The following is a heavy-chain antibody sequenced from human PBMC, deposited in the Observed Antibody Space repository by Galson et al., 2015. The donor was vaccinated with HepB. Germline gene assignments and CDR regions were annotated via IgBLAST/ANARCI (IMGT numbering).Heavy chain of an antibody. CDR1: GFTFSSYA. J-gene: IGHJ5*02. D-gene: IGHD2-2*02. Sequence: SLRLSCAASGFTFSSYAMSWVRQAPGKGLEWVSTVSVSDDLTFYADPVKGRFTISRDNSKNTLFLQMNSLRAEDTALYYCANTGGGYCSTTYCHTNWFDPWGQGTLVTVSS. CDR3: ANTGGGYCSTTYCHTNWFDP. V-gene: IGHV3-23*01. CDR2: VSVSDDLT.